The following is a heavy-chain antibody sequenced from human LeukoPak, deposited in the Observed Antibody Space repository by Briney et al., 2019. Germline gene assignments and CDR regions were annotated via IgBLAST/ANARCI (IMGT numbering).Heavy chain of an antibody. CDR2: ISGSGGST. Sequence: GGSLRLSCAASGFTFSSYGMSWVRQAPGKGLEWVSAISGSGGSTYYADSVKGRFTISRDNSKNTLYLQMNSLRAEDTAVYYCAKSRVLQWLRFFDYWGQGTLVTVSS. CDR1: GFTFSSYG. D-gene: IGHD5-12*01. J-gene: IGHJ4*02. CDR3: AKSRVLQWLRFFDY. V-gene: IGHV3-23*01.